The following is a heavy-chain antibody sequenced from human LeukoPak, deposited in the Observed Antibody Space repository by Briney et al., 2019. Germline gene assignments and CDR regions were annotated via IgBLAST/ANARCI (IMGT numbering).Heavy chain of an antibody. D-gene: IGHD1-26*01. Sequence: GGSLRLSCATSGFTFNNYNMNWVRQAPGRALEWVSSITSSGTYIFYADSVKGRFTISRDNAKNSLYLQMNSLGPEHTAVYYCARDPYSGNYGNYYYYYMDVWGKGTTVTISS. V-gene: IGHV3-21*01. J-gene: IGHJ6*03. CDR3: ARDPYSGNYGNYYYYYMDV. CDR1: GFTFNNYN. CDR2: ITSSGTYI.